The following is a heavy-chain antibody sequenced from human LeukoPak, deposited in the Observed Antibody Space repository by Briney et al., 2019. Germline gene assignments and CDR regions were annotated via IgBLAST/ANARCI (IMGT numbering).Heavy chain of an antibody. Sequence: SETLSLTCTVSGGSISSSSYYWGWIRQPPGKGLEWIGSIYYSGSTYYNPSLKSRVTISVDTSKNQFSLKLSSVTAADTAVYHCARRVSSGWYYFAYWGQGTLVTVSS. CDR3: ARRVSSGWYYFAY. CDR1: GGSISSSSYY. D-gene: IGHD6-19*01. J-gene: IGHJ4*02. V-gene: IGHV4-39*01. CDR2: IYYSGST.